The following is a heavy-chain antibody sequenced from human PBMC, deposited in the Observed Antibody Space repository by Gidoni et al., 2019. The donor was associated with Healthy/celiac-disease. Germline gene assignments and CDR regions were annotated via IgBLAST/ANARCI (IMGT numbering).Heavy chain of an antibody. Sequence: EVQLVESGGGLVKPGGSLRLSCAASGLPFSNAWMSWVRQAPGKGLEWVGRIKSKTDGGKTDYAATVKGRFTITRNDSKNTLYLQMNSLKTEDTAVYYCTTVDYDILTGYYPADYWGQGTLVTVSS. D-gene: IGHD3-9*01. CDR3: TTVDYDILTGYYPADY. CDR2: IKSKTDGGKT. J-gene: IGHJ4*02. V-gene: IGHV3-15*01. CDR1: GLPFSNAW.